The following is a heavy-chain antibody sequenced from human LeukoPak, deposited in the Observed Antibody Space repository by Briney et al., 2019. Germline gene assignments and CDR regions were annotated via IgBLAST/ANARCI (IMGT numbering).Heavy chain of an antibody. Sequence: PSETLSLTCTVSGGSISSYYWSWIRQPPGKGLEWIGYIYYSGSTNYNPSLKSRVTISVDTSKNQFSLKLSSVTAADTAVYYCARGPLRYYGSGSYPGLDYWGQGTLVTVSS. V-gene: IGHV4-59*01. J-gene: IGHJ4*02. CDR3: ARGPLRYYGSGSYPGLDY. D-gene: IGHD3-10*01. CDR2: IYYSGST. CDR1: GGSISSYY.